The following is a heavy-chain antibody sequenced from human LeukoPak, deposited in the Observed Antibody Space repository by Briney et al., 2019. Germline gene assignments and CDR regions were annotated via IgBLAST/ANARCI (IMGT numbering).Heavy chain of an antibody. CDR1: GFTFSNYG. J-gene: IGHJ4*02. CDR2: ISYDGSNK. Sequence: GGSLRLSCAASGFTFSNYGMNWVRQAPGKGLEWVAVISYDGSNKYYADSVKGRFTISRDNSKNTLYLQMNSLRAEDTAVYYCAKGNYFDYWGQGTLVTVSS. V-gene: IGHV3-30*18. CDR3: AKGNYFDY.